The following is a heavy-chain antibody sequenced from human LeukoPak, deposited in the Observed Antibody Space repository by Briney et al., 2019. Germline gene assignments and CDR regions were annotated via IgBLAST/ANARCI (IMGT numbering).Heavy chain of an antibody. CDR1: GFTFSSYV. V-gene: IGHV3-30-3*01. J-gene: IGHJ3*02. D-gene: IGHD3-10*01. CDR2: ISYDGSNK. CDR3: ARPYSGFFGAFDI. Sequence: GGSLRLPCAASGFTFSSYVMHWVRQAPGKGLEWVGVISYDGSNKHYADSVKDRFTISRDNSKNTLYLQMNSLRAEDTSVYYCARPYSGFFGAFDIWGQGTLVTVSS.